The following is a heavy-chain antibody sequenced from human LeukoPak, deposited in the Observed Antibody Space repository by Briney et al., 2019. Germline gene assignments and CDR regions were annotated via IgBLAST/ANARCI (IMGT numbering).Heavy chain of an antibody. CDR1: GGSVGSGSYY. D-gene: IGHD5-18*01. J-gene: IGHJ5*02. Sequence: SETLSLTYTVSGGSVGSGSYYWSWIRQSPGKGLEWIGYILYSDITNYNPSLKSRVTMPVDTSKNQFSLRLTSVTAADTAVYYCAAMAVNWFDPWGQGTLVIVSS. CDR3: AAMAVNWFDP. V-gene: IGHV4-61*01. CDR2: ILYSDIT.